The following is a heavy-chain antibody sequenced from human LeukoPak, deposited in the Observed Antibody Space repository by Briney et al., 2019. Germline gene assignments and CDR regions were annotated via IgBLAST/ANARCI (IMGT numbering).Heavy chain of an antibody. J-gene: IGHJ4*02. CDR3: ARGRYSND. Sequence: PGGSLRLSCAASGFTFSSYAMHWVRQAPGKGLEYVSAISNNGGSTYYANSVKGRFTISRDNSKNTLYLQMGSLRAEDMAVYYCARGRYSNDWGQGTLVTVSS. D-gene: IGHD6-13*01. CDR2: ISNNGGST. V-gene: IGHV3-64*01. CDR1: GFTFSSYA.